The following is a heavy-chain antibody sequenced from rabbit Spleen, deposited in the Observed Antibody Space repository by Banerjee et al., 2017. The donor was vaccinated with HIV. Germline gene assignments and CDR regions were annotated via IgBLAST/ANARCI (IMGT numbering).Heavy chain of an antibody. CDR2: IYAGSSGST. J-gene: IGHJ4*01. CDR3: ARGSATMTMVITGYYLGL. V-gene: IGHV1S45*01. CDR1: GFSFSSTYY. D-gene: IGHD2-1*01. Sequence: QEQLEESGGDLVKPEGSLTLTCTASGFSFSSTYYMCWVRQAPGKGLECIACIYAGSSGSTYYANWAKGRFTISKTSSTTVTLQMTSLTVADTATYFCARGSATMTMVITGYYLGLWGQGTLVTVS.